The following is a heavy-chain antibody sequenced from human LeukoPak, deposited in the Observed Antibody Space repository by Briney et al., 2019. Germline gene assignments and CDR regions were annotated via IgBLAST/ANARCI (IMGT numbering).Heavy chain of an antibody. J-gene: IGHJ3*02. Sequence: ASVTVSCKASGYTFSNYGISWVRQAPGQGLEWMGWISAYNGNTNYAQKFQGRVTMITDTSTSTAYMELRSLRSDDTAVYYCARDGFFGSGIVGAFDIWGQGTMVTVSS. V-gene: IGHV1-18*01. CDR2: ISAYNGNT. D-gene: IGHD3-10*01. CDR3: ARDGFFGSGIVGAFDI. CDR1: GYTFSNYG.